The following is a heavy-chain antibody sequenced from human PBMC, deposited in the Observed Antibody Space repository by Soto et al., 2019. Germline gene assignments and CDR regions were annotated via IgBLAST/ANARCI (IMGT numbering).Heavy chain of an antibody. CDR2: IIGSGGST. CDR1: GFTFNSYA. Sequence: PGGSLRLSCAASGFTFNSYAMSWVRQAPGKGLEWVSTIIGSGGSTYYADSVKGRFSVSRYNSKNTLYLQMNSLRAEDTAVYYCAKDRNYYDSSGYDYWGQGTLVTVSS. V-gene: IGHV3-23*01. D-gene: IGHD3-22*01. CDR3: AKDRNYYDSSGYDY. J-gene: IGHJ4*02.